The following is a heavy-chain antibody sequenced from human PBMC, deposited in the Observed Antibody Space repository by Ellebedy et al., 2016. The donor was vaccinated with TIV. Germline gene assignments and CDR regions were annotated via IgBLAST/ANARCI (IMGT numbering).Heavy chain of an antibody. CDR1: GYSISSGYY. V-gene: IGHV4-38-2*02. D-gene: IGHD4-17*01. Sequence: SETLSLXXTVSGYSISSGYYWGWIRQPPGKGLEWIGSIYHSGSTYYNPSLKSRVTISVDTSKNQFSLKLSSVTAADTAVYYCARATTTVTSNWFDPWGQGTLVTVSS. J-gene: IGHJ5*02. CDR2: IYHSGST. CDR3: ARATTTVTSNWFDP.